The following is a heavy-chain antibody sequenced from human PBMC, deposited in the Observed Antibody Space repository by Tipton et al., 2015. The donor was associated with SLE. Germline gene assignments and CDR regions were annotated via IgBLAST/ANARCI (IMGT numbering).Heavy chain of an antibody. V-gene: IGHV3-30-3*01. Sequence: SLRLSCAASGFTFSNYAMHWVRQAPGKGLEWVAVISYDGSNKYYADSVKGRFTISRDNSKNTLYLQMNSLRAEDTALYYCGRDWTAITGTTYCDYGMDVWGQGSTVTVSS. CDR2: ISYDGSNK. CDR3: GRDWTAITGTTYCDYGMDV. J-gene: IGHJ6*02. D-gene: IGHD1-7*01. CDR1: GFTFSNYA.